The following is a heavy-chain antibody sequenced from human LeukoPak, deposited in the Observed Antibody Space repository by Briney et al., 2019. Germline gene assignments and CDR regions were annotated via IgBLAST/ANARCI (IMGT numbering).Heavy chain of an antibody. V-gene: IGHV3-53*04. J-gene: IGHJ4*02. CDR2: IYSGGST. D-gene: IGHD3/OR15-3a*01. CDR3: ARDWTSGAPAY. Sequence: PGGSLRLSCAASGFTVSSNYMSWVRQAPGKGLEWVSVIYSGGSTYYADSVKGRFTISRHYSKTTLYLQMNSLRAEDTAVYYCARDWTSGAPAYWGQGTLFTASS. CDR1: GFTVSSNY.